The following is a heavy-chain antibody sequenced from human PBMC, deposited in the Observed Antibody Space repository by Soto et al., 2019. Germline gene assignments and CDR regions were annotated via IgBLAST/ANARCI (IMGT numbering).Heavy chain of an antibody. Sequence: GGSLRLSCAASGFTFGSYSMNWVRQAPGKGLEWVSSISSSSSYIYYADSVKGRFTISRDNAKNSLYLQMNSLRAEDTAVYYCARVREMATKEAFDYWGQGTLVTAPQ. CDR2: ISSSSSYI. J-gene: IGHJ4*02. CDR3: ARVREMATKEAFDY. D-gene: IGHD5-12*01. CDR1: GFTFGSYS. V-gene: IGHV3-21*01.